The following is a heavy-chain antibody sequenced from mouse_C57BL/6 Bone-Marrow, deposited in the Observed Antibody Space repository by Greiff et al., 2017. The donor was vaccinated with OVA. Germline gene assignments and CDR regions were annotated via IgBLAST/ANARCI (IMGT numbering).Heavy chain of an antibody. J-gene: IGHJ3*01. D-gene: IGHD1-1*01. V-gene: IGHV14-4*01. CDR2: IDPENGDT. CDR3: TGIYYYGSSLL. Sequence: EVQLQQSGAELVRPGASVKLSCTASGFNIKDDYMHWVKQRPEQGLEWIGWIDPENGDTEYASKFQGKATITADTSSNTAYLQLSSLTSEDTAVYYCTGIYYYGSSLLWGQGTLVTVSA. CDR1: GFNIKDDY.